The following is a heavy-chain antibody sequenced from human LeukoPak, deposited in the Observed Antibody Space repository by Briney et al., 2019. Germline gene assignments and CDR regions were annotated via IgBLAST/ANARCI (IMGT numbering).Heavy chain of an antibody. CDR3: VRDMGSSTSKD. CDR2: IYHSGTS. D-gene: IGHD2-2*01. Sequence: SETLSLTCTVSGGSISSNNWWNWFRQPPGKGLEWIGEIYHSGTSNYNPSLKSRVTISLDKSKNQFSLRLNSVTAADTAVYYCVRDMGSSTSKDWGQGTLVTVSS. V-gene: IGHV4-4*02. CDR1: GGSISSNNW. J-gene: IGHJ4*02.